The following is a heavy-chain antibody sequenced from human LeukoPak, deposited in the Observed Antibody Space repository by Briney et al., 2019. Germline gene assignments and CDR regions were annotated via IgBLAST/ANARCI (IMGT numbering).Heavy chain of an antibody. CDR2: MYSGGNT. J-gene: IGHJ4*02. D-gene: IGHD5-24*01. CDR1: GFTITSDY. V-gene: IGHV3-66*02. Sequence: GGSLRLSCAASGFTITSDYMSWVRQAPGKGLEWVAAMYSGGNTYYADSVRGRFTISRDSSMNTLYLQMNSLRGEDTAVYYCAGAMGYNPFDYWGQGALVTVSS. CDR3: AGAMGYNPFDY.